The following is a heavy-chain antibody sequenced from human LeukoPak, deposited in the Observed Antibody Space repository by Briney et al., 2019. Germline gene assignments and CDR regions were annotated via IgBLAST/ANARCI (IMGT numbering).Heavy chain of an antibody. V-gene: IGHV4-34*01. CDR3: ARDRISYDSSANWFDP. CDR2: INHSGST. Sequence: ASETLSLTCAVYGGSFSGYYWSWIRQPPGKGLEWIGEINHSGSTNYNPSLKSRVTISVDTSKNQFSLKLSSVTAADTAVYYCARDRISYDSSANWFDPWGQGTLVTVSS. CDR1: GGSFSGYY. J-gene: IGHJ5*02. D-gene: IGHD3-22*01.